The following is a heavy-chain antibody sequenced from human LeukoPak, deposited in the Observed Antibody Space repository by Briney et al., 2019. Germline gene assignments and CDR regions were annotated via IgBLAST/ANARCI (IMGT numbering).Heavy chain of an antibody. J-gene: IGHJ4*02. CDR3: ASARVVALDF. CDR1: RFTFSSYW. Sequence: GGSLRLSCAASRFTFSSYWMSWVRQAPGKGLEWVSVIYSGGSTYYADSVKGRFTISRDNSKNTLYLQMNSLRVEDTAVYYCASARVVALDFWGQGTLVTVSS. D-gene: IGHD2-15*01. CDR2: IYSGGST. V-gene: IGHV3-66*01.